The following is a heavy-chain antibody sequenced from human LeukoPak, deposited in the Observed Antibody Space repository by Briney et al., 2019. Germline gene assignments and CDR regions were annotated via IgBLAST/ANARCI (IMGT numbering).Heavy chain of an antibody. V-gene: IGHV3-7*01. J-gene: IGHJ4*02. Sequence: GGSLRLSCAASGFIFSNSWMNWVRQAPGKGLEWVANINQDGSDQYYVDSVKGRFTISRDNAKNSLYLQMNSLRAEDTAVYYCARVKPGIAVGIDYWGQGTLVTVSS. CDR1: GFIFSNSW. CDR3: ARVKPGIAVGIDY. CDR2: INQDGSDQ. D-gene: IGHD6-19*01.